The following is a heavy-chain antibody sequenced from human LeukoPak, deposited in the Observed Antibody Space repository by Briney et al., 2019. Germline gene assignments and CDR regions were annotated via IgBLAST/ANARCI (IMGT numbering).Heavy chain of an antibody. CDR2: TYYSGST. CDR3: ARDMTTVTYAFDI. CDR1: GGSISSGGYY. D-gene: IGHD4-4*01. V-gene: IGHV4-31*03. J-gene: IGHJ3*02. Sequence: SQTLSLTCTVSGGSISSGGYYWSWIRQHPGKGLEWIGYTYYSGSTYYNPSLKSRVTISVDTSKNQFSLKLSSVTAADTAVYYCARDMTTVTYAFDIWGQGTMVTVSS.